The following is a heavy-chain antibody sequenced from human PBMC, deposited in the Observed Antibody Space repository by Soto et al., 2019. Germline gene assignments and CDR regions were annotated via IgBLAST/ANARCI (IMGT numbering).Heavy chain of an antibody. D-gene: IGHD3-16*01. CDR1: GFSFSNYY. Sequence: QVQLVDSGGGLVKPGGSLRLSCAASGFSFSNYYFTYIRQAPGKGLEWIAYISSSGTITHYADSVQGRFSISRDNAKYSLSLQLNDLRVEDTAVYYCARSLLGGGDPFDLGGQGTSVLVSS. CDR3: ARSLLGGGDPFDL. CDR2: ISSSGTIT. J-gene: IGHJ3*01. V-gene: IGHV3-11*01.